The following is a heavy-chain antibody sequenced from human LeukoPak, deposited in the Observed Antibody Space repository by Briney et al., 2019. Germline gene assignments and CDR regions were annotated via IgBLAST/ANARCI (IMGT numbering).Heavy chain of an antibody. J-gene: IGHJ4*02. V-gene: IGHV3-7*01. D-gene: IGHD6-19*01. Sequence: GGSLRLSCAASGFTFSSHWMTWVRQAPGKGLEWVANINQDGSEKYYVDSVKGRFTISRDNTKNSLYLQMNSLRAEDTTVYYCARGDLVRGWTFACWGQGTLVTVSS. CDR2: INQDGSEK. CDR1: GFTFSSHW. CDR3: ARGDLVRGWTFAC.